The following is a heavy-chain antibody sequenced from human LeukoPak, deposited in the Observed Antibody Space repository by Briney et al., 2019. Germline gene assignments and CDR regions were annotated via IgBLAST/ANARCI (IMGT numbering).Heavy chain of an antibody. Sequence: PSETLSLTCTVSGGSISSGSYYWSWIRQPAGKGLEWIGRIYTSGSTNYNPSLKSRVTISGDTSKNQFSLKLSSVTAADTAVYYCARDQRYYYGSGSYYNVFDYWGQGTLVTVSS. CDR1: GGSISSGSYY. CDR3: ARDQRYYYGSGSYYNVFDY. CDR2: IYTSGST. D-gene: IGHD3-10*01. J-gene: IGHJ4*02. V-gene: IGHV4-61*02.